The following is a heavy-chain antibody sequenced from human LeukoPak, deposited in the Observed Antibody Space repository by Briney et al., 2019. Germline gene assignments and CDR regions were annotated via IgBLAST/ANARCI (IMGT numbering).Heavy chain of an antibody. CDR1: GYTFTNHW. J-gene: IGHJ4*02. CDR2: IYPGDSDT. V-gene: IGHV5-51*01. D-gene: IGHD6-13*01. Sequence: GESLKISCKGSGYTFTNHWISWVRQMPGKGLEWVAMIYPGDSDTRYNPSFQGQVTISADKSISTAYLQWSSLKASDTAMYYCARFATGYSSSHVGYWGQGTLVTVSS. CDR3: ARFATGYSSSHVGY.